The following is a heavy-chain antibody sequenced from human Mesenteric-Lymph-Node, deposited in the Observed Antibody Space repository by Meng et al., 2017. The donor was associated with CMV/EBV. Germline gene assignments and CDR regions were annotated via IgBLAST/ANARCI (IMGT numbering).Heavy chain of an antibody. CDR3: ARTVTTSVFDY. J-gene: IGHJ4*02. Sequence: GSLRLSCTVSGGSISSSSYYWGWIRQPPGKGLEWIGSIYYSGSTYYNPSLQSRVTISVDTSKNHFSLKLSSVTAADTAVYYCARTVTTSVFDYWGQGTLVTVSS. CDR1: GGSISSSSYY. CDR2: IYYSGST. V-gene: IGHV4-39*07. D-gene: IGHD4-17*01.